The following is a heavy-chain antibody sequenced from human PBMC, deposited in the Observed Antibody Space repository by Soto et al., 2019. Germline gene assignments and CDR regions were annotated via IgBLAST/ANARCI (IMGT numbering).Heavy chain of an antibody. CDR2: IVPNVGTV. CDR1: GGTLSSFINYP. J-gene: IGHJ4*02. D-gene: IGHD3-3*01. Sequence: QMQLVQSGAEVKKPGSSVKVSCKASGGTLSSFINYPINWVRQAPGQGLEWMGGIVPNVGTVNYAQKFQGRVGITADKSTGKAYMELSSLKSEDTALYYCARRDTSGFLRYFDTWGQGTLVTVSS. V-gene: IGHV1-69*06. CDR3: ARRDTSGFLRYFDT.